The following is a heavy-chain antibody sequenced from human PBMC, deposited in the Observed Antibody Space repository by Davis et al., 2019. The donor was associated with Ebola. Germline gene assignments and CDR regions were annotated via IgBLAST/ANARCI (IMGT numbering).Heavy chain of an antibody. Sequence: GGSLRLSCAASGFIFNTFWMHWVRQAPGKGLEWVAVISFDGSDTYYADSVKGRFTISRDNSKTTVDLQMNSLRPEDTALYYCAKDARGGYYYADFWGQGTLVTVSS. J-gene: IGHJ4*02. V-gene: IGHV3-30*18. D-gene: IGHD3-22*01. CDR1: GFIFNTFW. CDR2: ISFDGSDT. CDR3: AKDARGGYYYADF.